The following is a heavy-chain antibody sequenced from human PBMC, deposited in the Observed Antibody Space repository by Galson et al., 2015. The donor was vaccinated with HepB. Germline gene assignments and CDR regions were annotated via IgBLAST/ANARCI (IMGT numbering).Heavy chain of an antibody. J-gene: IGHJ6*02. Sequence: SLRLSCAASGFSFSNAWITWVRQAPGKGLEWVGRIKSKTDGGTTDYAAPVKGRFTISRDDSTNTLYLQMNSLKTEDTAIYYCTTDCSGGTCYLLTYWTYAMDVWGQGTTVTVSS. CDR1: GFSFSNAW. CDR2: IKSKTDGGTT. CDR3: TTDCSGGTCYLLTYWTYAMDV. D-gene: IGHD2-15*01. V-gene: IGHV3-15*01.